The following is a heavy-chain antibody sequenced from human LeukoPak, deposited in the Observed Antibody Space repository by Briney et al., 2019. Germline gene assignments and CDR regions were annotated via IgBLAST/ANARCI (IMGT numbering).Heavy chain of an antibody. CDR1: GFSLSSYA. CDR3: AKKHIVVVTAGAEHY. CDR2: ISGSGGST. D-gene: IGHD2-21*02. Sequence: PGGSLRLSCAASGFSLSSYAMSWVPQAPGKGLGWVSAISGSGGSTHYADSLKGRFTISRDNSKNTLYLQRNSLRAEATAVYHCAKKHIVVVTAGAEHYWGQGTLVTVSS. V-gene: IGHV3-23*01. J-gene: IGHJ4*02.